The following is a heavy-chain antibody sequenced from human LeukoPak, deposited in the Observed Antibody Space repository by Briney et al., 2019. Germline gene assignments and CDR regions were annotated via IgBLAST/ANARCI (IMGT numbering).Heavy chain of an antibody. CDR2: IIPIFGTA. CDR3: ASGTSWIQLWVSLPLEY. CDR1: GGTFSSYA. J-gene: IGHJ4*02. Sequence: SVKVSCKASGGTFSSYAISWVRQAPGQGLEWMGGIIPIFGTANYAQKFQGRVTITADESTSTAYMELSSLRSEDTAVYYCASGTSWIQLWVSLPLEYWGQGTLVTVSS. V-gene: IGHV1-69*13. D-gene: IGHD5-18*01.